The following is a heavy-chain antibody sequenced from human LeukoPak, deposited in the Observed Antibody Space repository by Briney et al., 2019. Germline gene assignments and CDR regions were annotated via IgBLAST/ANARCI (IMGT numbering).Heavy chain of an antibody. CDR3: ARDVGITMTVVVTPIFDY. CDR1: GYTLTELS. Sequence: ASVKVSCKVSGYTLTELSMHWVRQAPGQGLEWMGWISAYNGNTNYAQKLQGRVTMTTDTSTSTAYMELRSLRSDDTAVYYCARDVGITMTVVVTPIFDYWGQGTLVTVSS. D-gene: IGHD3-22*01. CDR2: ISAYNGNT. J-gene: IGHJ4*02. V-gene: IGHV1-18*01.